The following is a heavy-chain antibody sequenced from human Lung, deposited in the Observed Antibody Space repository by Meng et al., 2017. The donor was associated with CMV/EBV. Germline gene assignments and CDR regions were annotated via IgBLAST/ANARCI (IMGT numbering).Heavy chain of an antibody. CDR3: ASFPPPGKQWLVTDY. J-gene: IGHJ4*02. Sequence: QVHLQESGPGLVKPSGTLSLTCAVSGGSISSSNWWGWVRQPPGKGLEWIGEIYHSGSTNYNPSLKSRVTISVDKSKNQFSLKLSSVTAADTAVYYCASFPPPGKQWLVTDYWGQGTLVTVSS. CDR2: IYHSGST. V-gene: IGHV4-4*02. D-gene: IGHD6-19*01. CDR1: GGSISSSNW.